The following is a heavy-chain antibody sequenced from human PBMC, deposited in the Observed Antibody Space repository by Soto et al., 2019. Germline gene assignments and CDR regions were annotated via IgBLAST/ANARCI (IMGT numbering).Heavy chain of an antibody. CDR3: ASPWKSRGYSPGYWYDAFDI. J-gene: IGHJ3*02. CDR1: GGSISSGDYY. CDR2: IYYSGST. V-gene: IGHV4-30-4*01. D-gene: IGHD5-18*01. Sequence: PSETLSLTCTASGGSISSGDYYWSWIRQAPGKGLEWIGYIYYSGSTYYNPSLKSRVTISLDTSKNQFSLKLSSVTAADTAVYYCASPWKSRGYSPGYWYDAFDIWGQGTMVTVSS.